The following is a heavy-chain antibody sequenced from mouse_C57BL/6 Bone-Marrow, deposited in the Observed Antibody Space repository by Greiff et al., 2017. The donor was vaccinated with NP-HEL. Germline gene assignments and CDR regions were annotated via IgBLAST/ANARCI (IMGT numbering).Heavy chain of an antibody. J-gene: IGHJ1*03. CDR2: INPNNGGT. CDR1: GYTFTDYN. V-gene: IGHV1-18*01. Sequence: EVQLQQSGPELVKPGASVKIPCKASGYTFTDYNMDWVKQSHGKSLEWIGDINPNNGGTIYNQKFKGKATLTVDKSSSTAYMELRSLTSEDTAVYYCARSPSITTVVAHGYFDVWGTGTTVTVSS. D-gene: IGHD1-1*01. CDR3: ARSPSITTVVAHGYFDV.